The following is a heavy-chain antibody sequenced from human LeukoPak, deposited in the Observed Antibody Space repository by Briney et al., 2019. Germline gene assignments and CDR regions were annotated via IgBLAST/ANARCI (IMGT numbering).Heavy chain of an antibody. CDR1: GFTFSSNW. V-gene: IGHV3-7*01. J-gene: IGHJ4*02. CDR2: IKPDGSAE. CDR3: ARANNSSWHN. D-gene: IGHD6-13*01. Sequence: GGSLRLSCATSGFTFSSNWMSWVRHAPGRGLEWVANIKPDGSAEYYAASVKGRFTVSRDNVKNSLFLQMNSPRVEDTAVYYCARANNSSWHNWGQGTLVTVSS.